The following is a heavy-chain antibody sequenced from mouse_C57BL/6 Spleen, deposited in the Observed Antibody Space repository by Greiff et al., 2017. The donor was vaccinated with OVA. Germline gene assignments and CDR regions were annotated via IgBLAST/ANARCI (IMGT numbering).Heavy chain of an antibody. Sequence: VQLKESGAELVKPGASVKLSCTASGFNIKDYYMHWVKQRTEQGLEWIGRIDPEDGETKYAPKFQGKATITADTSSNTAYLQLSSLTSEDTAVYYCARNYGSSRYYFDYWGQGTTLTVSS. J-gene: IGHJ2*01. CDR3: ARNYGSSRYYFDY. CDR2: IDPEDGET. CDR1: GFNIKDYY. D-gene: IGHD1-1*01. V-gene: IGHV14-2*01.